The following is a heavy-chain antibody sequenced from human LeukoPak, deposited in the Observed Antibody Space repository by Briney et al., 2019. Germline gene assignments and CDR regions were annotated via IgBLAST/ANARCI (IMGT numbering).Heavy chain of an antibody. Sequence: ASVKVSCKASGYTFTSYGISWVRQAPGQGLEWMGWISAYNGNTNYAQKLQGRVTMTIDTSTSTAYMELRSLRSDDTAVYYCARVDYDFWSGYRNNWFDPWGQGTLVTVSS. J-gene: IGHJ5*02. CDR3: ARVDYDFWSGYRNNWFDP. D-gene: IGHD3-3*01. V-gene: IGHV1-18*01. CDR2: ISAYNGNT. CDR1: GYTFTSYG.